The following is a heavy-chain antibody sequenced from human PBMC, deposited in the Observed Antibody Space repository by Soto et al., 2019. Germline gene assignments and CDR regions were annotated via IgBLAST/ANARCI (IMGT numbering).Heavy chain of an antibody. D-gene: IGHD6-19*01. CDR2: ISYDGNNK. Sequence: QVQLVESGGGVVQPGRSLRLSCAASGFTFSSYGMHWVRQAPGKGLEWVALISYDGNNKYFPDSVKGRFTISRDNSKNTRYLQMDSLRAEDTAVYYCARGGRGSDWAWYLDYWGQGTLVIVSS. CDR3: ARGGRGSDWAWYLDY. V-gene: IGHV3-30*03. J-gene: IGHJ4*02. CDR1: GFTFSSYG.